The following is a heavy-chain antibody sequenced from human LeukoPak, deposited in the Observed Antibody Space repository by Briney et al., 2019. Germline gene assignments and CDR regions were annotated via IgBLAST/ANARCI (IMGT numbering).Heavy chain of an antibody. J-gene: IGHJ4*02. CDR2: IIPIFGTA. CDR3: ARAPPATQTEYFDY. D-gene: IGHD1-14*01. Sequence: ASVKASCKASGGTFSSYVISWVRQAPGQGLEWMGGIIPIFGTANYAQKFQGRVTITADESTSTAYMELSSLRSEDTAVYYCARAPPATQTEYFDYWGQGTLVTVSS. CDR1: GGTFSSYV. V-gene: IGHV1-69*13.